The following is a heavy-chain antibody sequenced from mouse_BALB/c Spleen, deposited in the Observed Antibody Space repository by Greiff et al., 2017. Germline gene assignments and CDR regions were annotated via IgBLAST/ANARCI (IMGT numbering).Heavy chain of an antibody. CDR2: ISSGGGNT. Sequence: EVMLVESGGGLVKPGGSLKLSCAASGFTFSSYTMSWVRQTPEKRLEWGATISSGGGNTYYPDSVKGRFTISRDNAKNNLYLQMSSLRSEDTALYYCARFPYDYDRYVDVWGAGTTVTVSS. J-gene: IGHJ1*01. V-gene: IGHV5-9*03. D-gene: IGHD2-4*01. CDR1: GFTFSSYT. CDR3: ARFPYDYDRYVDV.